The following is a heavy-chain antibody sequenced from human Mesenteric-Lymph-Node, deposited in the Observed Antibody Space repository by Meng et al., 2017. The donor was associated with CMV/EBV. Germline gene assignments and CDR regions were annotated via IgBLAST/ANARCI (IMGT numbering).Heavy chain of an antibody. Sequence: GESLKISCAASGFTFSSYEMNWVRQAPGKGLEWVSYISSSGSTKYNADSVKGRFTISRDNAKNSLYLQMNSLRAEDTALYYCAKAGGPHSSSSGGDYFDYWGQGTLVTVSS. V-gene: IGHV3-48*03. CDR2: ISSSGSTK. J-gene: IGHJ4*02. CDR1: GFTFSSYE. D-gene: IGHD6-6*01. CDR3: AKAGGPHSSSSGGDYFDY.